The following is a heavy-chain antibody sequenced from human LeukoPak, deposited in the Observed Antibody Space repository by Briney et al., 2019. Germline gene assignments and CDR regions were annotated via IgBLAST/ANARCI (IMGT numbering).Heavy chain of an antibody. Sequence: GASVKVSCKASGGTFSSYAISWVRQAPGQGLEWMGGIIPIFGTANYAQKFQGRVTITADESTSTAYMELSSLRSDDTAVYYCARLSGSYSYWGQGTLVTVSS. CDR3: ARLSGSYSY. V-gene: IGHV1-69*13. J-gene: IGHJ4*02. CDR1: GGTFSSYA. CDR2: IIPIFGTA. D-gene: IGHD1-26*01.